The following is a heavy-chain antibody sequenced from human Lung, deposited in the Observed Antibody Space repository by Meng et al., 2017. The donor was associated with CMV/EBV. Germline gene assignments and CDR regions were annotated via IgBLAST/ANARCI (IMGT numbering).Heavy chain of an antibody. J-gene: IGHJ4*02. CDR2: IDHSGST. D-gene: IGHD5-18*01. Sequence: YSWGWVRQPPGKGLEWIEAIDHSGSTNCNPYLKSRVTISVGTSKNQFSLKLNSVTAAAMTVYSCARSKPSGDLLYSYGFKGRYYFDYWGQGTLVTVSS. V-gene: IGHV4-34*01. CDR1: YS. CDR3: ARSKPSGDLLYSYGFKGRYYFDY.